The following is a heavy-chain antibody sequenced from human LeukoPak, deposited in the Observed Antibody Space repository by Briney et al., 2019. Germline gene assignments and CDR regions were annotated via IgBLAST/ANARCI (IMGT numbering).Heavy chain of an antibody. D-gene: IGHD3-16*02. J-gene: IGHJ4*02. CDR2: INPNSGGT. CDR3: ARDIERFDYVWGSYRYMDY. CDR1: GYTFTGYY. V-gene: IGHV1-2*02. Sequence: EASVKVSCKASGYTFTGYYMHCVRQAPGQGLEWMGWINPNSGGTNYAQNFQGRVTMTRDTSISTAYMELSRLRSDDTAVYFCARDIERFDYVWGSYRYMDYWGQGTLVTVSS.